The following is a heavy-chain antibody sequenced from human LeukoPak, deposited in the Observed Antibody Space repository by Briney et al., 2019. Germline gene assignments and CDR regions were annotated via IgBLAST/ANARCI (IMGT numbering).Heavy chain of an antibody. J-gene: IGHJ4*02. V-gene: IGHV3-48*02. Sequence: GGSLRLSCAASGFTLSSYNMNWVRQAPGKGLEWVSYISSSSTTIYYADSVKGRFTISRDNAKNSLYLLMNSLRDEDTAVYYCARSRGSDYWGQGTLVTVSS. CDR2: ISSSSTTI. D-gene: IGHD5-12*01. CDR3: ARSRGSDY. CDR1: GFTLSSYN.